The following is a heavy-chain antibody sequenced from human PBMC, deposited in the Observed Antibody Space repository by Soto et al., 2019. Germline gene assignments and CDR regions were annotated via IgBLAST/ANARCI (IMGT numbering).Heavy chain of an antibody. J-gene: IGHJ4*02. CDR2: ISASGGST. CDR3: AAIQRFNQLLLAVF. V-gene: IGHV3-23*01. D-gene: IGHD2-2*01. CDR1: GFTFSNYA. Sequence: EVQLLESGGGLVQPGGSLRLSCAASGFTFSNYAMNWVRQAPGKGLEWVSAISASGGSTYYADSVKGRFTISRDDSKNELYLQMNSLRADDTAVYYCAAIQRFNQLLLAVFWGQGTLVTVSS.